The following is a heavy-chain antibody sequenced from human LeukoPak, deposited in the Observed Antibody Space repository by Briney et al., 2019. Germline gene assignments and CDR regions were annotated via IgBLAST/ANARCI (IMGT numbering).Heavy chain of an antibody. Sequence: GGSLRLSCAASGFIFSNYAMHWVRQAPGKGLEWVAVISYDGRNQYYAGSVKGRFTVSRDNSKGTLFLQMNSLRGEDTAVYNCARYGRFLDYWGQGTLVTVSS. D-gene: IGHD1-26*01. CDR1: GFIFSNYA. CDR2: ISYDGRNQ. J-gene: IGHJ4*02. CDR3: ARYGRFLDY. V-gene: IGHV3-30*04.